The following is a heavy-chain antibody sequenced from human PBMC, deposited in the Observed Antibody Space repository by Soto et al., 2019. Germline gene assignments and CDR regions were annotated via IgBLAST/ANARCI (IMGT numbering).Heavy chain of an antibody. CDR2: VYYTGDI. J-gene: IGHJ4*02. CDR3: ARRYAVSGPHYFDF. D-gene: IGHD1-26*01. V-gene: IGHV4-39*01. Sequence: QLQLQESGPGLVKPSETLSLTCTVFGDSITRSGFYWGWIRRPPGKGLEWLGSVYYTGDIFCTPSLKSRVTMSRDTPKNQFSLSLSSVTAADTAVYYCARRYAVSGPHYFDFWGQGILVAVSS. CDR1: GDSITRSGFY.